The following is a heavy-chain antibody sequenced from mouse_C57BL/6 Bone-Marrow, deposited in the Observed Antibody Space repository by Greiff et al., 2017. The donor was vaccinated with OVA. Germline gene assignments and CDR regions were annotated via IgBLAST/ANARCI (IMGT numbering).Heavy chain of an antibody. CDR1: GFTFNTYA. J-gene: IGHJ4*01. CDR2: IRSKSSNYAT. D-gene: IGHD2-4*01. Sequence: VQLKESGGGLVQPKGSLKLSCAASGFTFNTYAMHWVRQAPGKGLEWVARIRSKSSNYATYYADSVKDRFTISRDDSQSMLYLQMNNLKTEDTAMYYCVRDRETDYDYYYYAMDYWGQGTSVTVSS. V-gene: IGHV10-3*01. CDR3: VRDRETDYDYYYYAMDY.